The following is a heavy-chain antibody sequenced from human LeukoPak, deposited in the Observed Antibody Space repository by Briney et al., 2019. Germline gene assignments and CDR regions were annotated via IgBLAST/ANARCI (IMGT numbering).Heavy chain of an antibody. V-gene: IGHV4-4*07. J-gene: IGHJ6*03. D-gene: IGHD3-22*01. CDR1: GGSISNKY. Sequence: SETLSLTCSLSGGSISNKYWSWIRQPAGKGLEWIGRIYTSGSTNYNPSLKSRVTMSVDTSKNQFSLKLSSVTAADTAVYYCARSPKWLPLAEGYYYYMDVWGKGTTVTVSS. CDR3: ARSPKWLPLAEGYYYYMDV. CDR2: IYTSGST.